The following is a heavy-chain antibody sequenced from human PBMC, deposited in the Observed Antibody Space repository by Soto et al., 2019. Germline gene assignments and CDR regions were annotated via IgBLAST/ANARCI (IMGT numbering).Heavy chain of an antibody. D-gene: IGHD7-27*01. Sequence: QVKLQESGPGLGKPSQTLSLTCTVHGGSIRNVNYSWSCIRRPPDKGLEGFGHIYNGGSTYNNQSLRSRVTISVDTSKNQFSLKLSSVSAADTAVYYCASGPSGDKVDFWGQGTLVTVSS. CDR2: IYNGGST. J-gene: IGHJ4*02. V-gene: IGHV4-30-4*01. CDR3: ASGPSGDKVDF. CDR1: GGSIRNVNYS.